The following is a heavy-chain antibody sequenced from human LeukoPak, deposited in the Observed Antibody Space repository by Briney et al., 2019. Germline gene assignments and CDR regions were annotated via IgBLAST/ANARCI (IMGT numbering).Heavy chain of an antibody. CDR1: GFTFSSYG. D-gene: IGHD6-19*01. Sequence: GGYLRLSCAASGFTFSSYGMHWVRQAPGKGLEWVAFIRYDGSNKYYADSVKGRFTISRDNSKNTLYLQMNSLRAEDTAVYYCQSSGWSDSFDYWGQGTLVTVSS. V-gene: IGHV3-30*02. CDR2: IRYDGSNK. J-gene: IGHJ4*02. CDR3: QSSGWSDSFDY.